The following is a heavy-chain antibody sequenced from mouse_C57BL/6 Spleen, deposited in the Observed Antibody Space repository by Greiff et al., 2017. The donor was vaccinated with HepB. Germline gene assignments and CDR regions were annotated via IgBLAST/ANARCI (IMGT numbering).Heavy chain of an antibody. D-gene: IGHD2-5*01. Sequence: VQLKQSGPELVKPGASVKIPCKASGYTFTDYNMDWVKQSHGKSLEWIGDINPNNGGTIYNQKFKGKATLTVDKSSSTAYMELRSLTSEDTAVYYCARGGYSKGFAYWGQGTLVTVSA. CDR1: GYTFTDYN. CDR2: INPNNGGT. J-gene: IGHJ3*01. CDR3: ARGGYSKGFAY. V-gene: IGHV1-18*01.